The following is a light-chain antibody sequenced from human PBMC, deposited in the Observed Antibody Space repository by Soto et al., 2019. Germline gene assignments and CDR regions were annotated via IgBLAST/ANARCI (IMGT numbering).Light chain of an antibody. CDR3: QQYNTWSTWT. CDR2: QTS. CDR1: QSISPW. V-gene: IGKV1-5*03. Sequence: DIQMTQSPSTLSAFVGDRVTITCRASQSISPWLAWYQQKAGKAPKLLIYQTSRLQSGVPSRFGGSGSGTEFTLTISSLQAEDLATYYCQQYNTWSTWTFGQGTKVEIK. J-gene: IGKJ1*01.